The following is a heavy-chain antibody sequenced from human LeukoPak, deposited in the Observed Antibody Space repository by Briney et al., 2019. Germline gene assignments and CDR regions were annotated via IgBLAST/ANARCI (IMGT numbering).Heavy chain of an antibody. J-gene: IGHJ4*02. V-gene: IGHV1-18*01. CDR2: ISAYNGNT. D-gene: IGHD1-26*01. CDR1: GYTFTSYG. CDR3: ASSSRYGRVFDY. Sequence: ASVKVSRKASGYTFTSYGISWVRQAPGQGLEWMGWISAYNGNTNYAQKLQGRVTMTTDTSTSTAYMELRSLRSDDTAVYYCASSSRYGRVFDYWGQGTLVTVSS.